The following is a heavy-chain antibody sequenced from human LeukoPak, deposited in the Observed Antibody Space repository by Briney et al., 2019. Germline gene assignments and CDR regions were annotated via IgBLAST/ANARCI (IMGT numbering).Heavy chain of an antibody. V-gene: IGHV1-2*02. CDR1: GLTFTGVNF. J-gene: IGHJ5*02. CDR2: INTNNGVT. Sequence: ASVKVSCEASGLTFTGVNFIHWVRQAPGQGPEWMGWINTNNGVTDYARKFQGRVTMTRDTSINTVYMELSRLTSDDMAMYYCTKDRLSKWFDPWGQGTLVTVSS. CDR3: TKDRLSKWFDP. D-gene: IGHD5-12*01.